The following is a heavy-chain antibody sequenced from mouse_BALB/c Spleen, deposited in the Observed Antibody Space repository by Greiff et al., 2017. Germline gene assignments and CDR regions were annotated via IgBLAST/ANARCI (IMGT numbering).Heavy chain of an antibody. CDR2: IDPYYGGT. CDR1: GYSFTGYN. J-gene: IGHJ4*01. D-gene: IGHD2-13*01. Sequence: VQLQQSGPELAKPGASVKISCKASGYSFTGYNMNWVKQSNGKSLEWIGNIDPYYGGTSYNQKFKGKATLTVDKSSSTAYMQLKSLGSEDSAFYSGESRGDRYGDMDYWGQGTTVTVSA. V-gene: IGHV1-39*01. CDR3: ESRGDRYGDMDY.